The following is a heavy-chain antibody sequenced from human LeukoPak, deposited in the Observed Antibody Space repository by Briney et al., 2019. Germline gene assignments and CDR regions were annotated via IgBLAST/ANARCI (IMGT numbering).Heavy chain of an antibody. CDR3: ANRGYSHKWFDH. J-gene: IGHJ5*02. V-gene: IGHV4-59*01. Sequence: PSETLSLTCTVSGASISTYYWSWIRQPPRKGLEWIGDVYYIGSTTYNPSLKSRVSMSVDTSKNQFSLNLDSVTAADTAVYFCANRGYSHKWFDHWGQGTLVTVSS. CDR2: VYYIGST. D-gene: IGHD3-22*01. CDR1: GASISTYY.